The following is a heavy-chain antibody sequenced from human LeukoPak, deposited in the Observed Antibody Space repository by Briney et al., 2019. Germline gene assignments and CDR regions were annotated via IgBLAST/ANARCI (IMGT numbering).Heavy chain of an antibody. V-gene: IGHV3-7*01. Sequence: GGSLRLSCAASGFIFCDYWMTWARHIPGKGLEGVANIKQDGAEKHYAESVKGRFIISRDNAKNSLYLAMDSLKVEDTAVYYCARVGAWDLQRVFEYWGQGTLVTVSS. CDR2: IKQDGAEK. J-gene: IGHJ4*02. CDR3: ARVGAWDLQRVFEY. CDR1: GFIFCDYW. D-gene: IGHD1-26*01.